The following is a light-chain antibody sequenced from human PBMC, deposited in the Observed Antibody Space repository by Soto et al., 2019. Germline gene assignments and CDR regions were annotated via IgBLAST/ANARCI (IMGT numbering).Light chain of an antibody. J-gene: IGKJ5*01. CDR1: QGINDY. CDR2: AAS. Sequence: DMQLTQSPSSLSASVGDRVNITCRTSQGINDYLNWYQMKPGEAPKLLIYAASTLQSGVPSRFSGSGSGTDFTLTISCMQSGDFATYYCQQLNSYLFGQGTRLEIK. CDR3: QQLNSYL. V-gene: IGKV1-9*01.